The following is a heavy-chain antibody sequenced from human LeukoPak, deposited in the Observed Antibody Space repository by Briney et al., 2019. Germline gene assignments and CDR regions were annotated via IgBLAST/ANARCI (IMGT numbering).Heavy chain of an antibody. CDR2: IYDSGTK. Sequence: KASETLSLTCSVSGGSISSNFWDWFRQSPGKGLEWIGTIYDSGTKYYNPSLKSRVTISVDTSKNHLSLRLSSVTAADTSVYYCARRDIVATIDSWGQGTLVTVSS. V-gene: IGHV4-39*02. CDR1: GGSISSNF. D-gene: IGHD5-12*01. CDR3: ARRDIVATIDS. J-gene: IGHJ4*02.